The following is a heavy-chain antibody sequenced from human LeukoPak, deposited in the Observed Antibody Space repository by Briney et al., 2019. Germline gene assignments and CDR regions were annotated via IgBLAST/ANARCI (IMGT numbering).Heavy chain of an antibody. D-gene: IGHD6-19*01. J-gene: IGHJ3*02. CDR3: ARQRSGWSYDAFDI. CDR1: GYTFTGYH. V-gene: IGHV1-2*06. Sequence: GASVKVSFKASGYTFTGYHMHWVRQAPGQGLEWMGRINPNSGGTNYAQKFQGRVTMTRDTSISTAYMKLSRLRSDDTAVYYCARQRSGWSYDAFDIWGQGTMVTVSS. CDR2: INPNSGGT.